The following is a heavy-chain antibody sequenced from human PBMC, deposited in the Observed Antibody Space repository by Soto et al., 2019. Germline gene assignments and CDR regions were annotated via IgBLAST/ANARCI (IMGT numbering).Heavy chain of an antibody. CDR3: ARGASGYYDSSGYYSPYYFDY. J-gene: IGHJ4*02. CDR2: INHSGST. D-gene: IGHD3-22*01. V-gene: IGHV4-34*01. CDR1: GGSISSSY. Sequence: SETLSLTCTVSGGSISSSYWSWIRQPPGKGLEWIGEINHSGSTNYNPSLKSRVTISVDTSKNQFSLKLSSVTAADTAVYYCARGASGYYDSSGYYSPYYFDYWGQGTLVTVSS.